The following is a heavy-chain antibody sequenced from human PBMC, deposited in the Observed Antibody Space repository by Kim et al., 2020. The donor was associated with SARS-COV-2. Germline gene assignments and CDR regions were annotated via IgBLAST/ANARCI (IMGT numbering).Heavy chain of an antibody. CDR3: ALLVGATTGGMDV. J-gene: IGHJ6*02. V-gene: IGHV1-3*01. Sequence: SQKFQGRVTITRDTSASTAYMGLSSLRSEGTAVYYCALLVGATTGGMDVWGQGTTVTVSS. D-gene: IGHD1-26*01.